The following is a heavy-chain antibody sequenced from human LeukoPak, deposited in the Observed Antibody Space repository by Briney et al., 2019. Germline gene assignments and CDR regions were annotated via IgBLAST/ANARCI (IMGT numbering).Heavy chain of an antibody. V-gene: IGHV4-61*02. Sequence: PSETLSLTCTVSGGSISSGSYYWSWIRQPAGKGLEWIGRIYTSGSTNYSPSLKSRVTISVDTSKNQFSLKLSSVTAADTAVYYCARDKSGYDILTGYYRYDAFDIWGQGTMVTVSS. CDR2: IYTSGST. CDR3: ARDKSGYDILTGYYRYDAFDI. D-gene: IGHD3-9*01. J-gene: IGHJ3*02. CDR1: GGSISSGSYY.